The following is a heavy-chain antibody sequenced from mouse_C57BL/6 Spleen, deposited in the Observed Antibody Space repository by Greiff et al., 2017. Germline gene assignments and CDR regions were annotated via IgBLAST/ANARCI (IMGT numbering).Heavy chain of an antibody. CDR2: IYPGDGDT. Sequence: QVQLQQSGAELVKPGASVKISCKASGYAFSSYWMNWVKQRPGKGLEWIGQIYPGDGDTNYNGEFKGKATLTADKSSSTAYMQLSSLTSEDSAVYFCARRATVVAKNAMDYWGQGTSVTVSS. CDR3: ARRATVVAKNAMDY. D-gene: IGHD1-1*01. CDR1: GYAFSSYW. V-gene: IGHV1-80*01. J-gene: IGHJ4*01.